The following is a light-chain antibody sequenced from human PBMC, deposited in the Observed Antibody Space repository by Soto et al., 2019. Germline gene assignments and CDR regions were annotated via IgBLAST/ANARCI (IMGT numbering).Light chain of an antibody. CDR3: QQYNSYSGT. V-gene: IGKV1-5*01. Sequence: DIQMTQSPSTLSASVGDRVTITCRASQSISSWLACYQQKPGKAPKLLICDASCLESGVPSRFRGSGSGTEFALTISSLQPDDFATYHCQQYNSYSGTFGGGTKVEIK. CDR1: QSISSW. CDR2: DAS. J-gene: IGKJ4*01.